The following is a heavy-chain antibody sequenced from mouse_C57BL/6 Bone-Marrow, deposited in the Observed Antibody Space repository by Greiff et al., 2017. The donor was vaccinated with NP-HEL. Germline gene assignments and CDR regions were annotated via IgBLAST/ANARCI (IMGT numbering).Heavy chain of an antibody. CDR2: INPGSGGT. D-gene: IGHD1-1*01. CDR1: GYAFTNYL. V-gene: IGHV1-54*01. Sequence: VQLQQSGAELVRPGTSVKVSCKASGYAFTNYLIEWVKQRPGQGLEWIGVINPGSGGTNYNEKVKGKATLTADKSSSNAYLQLSSLTSEDSAVYFCSRYYGSSFYWYFDVWGTGTTVTVSS. CDR3: SRYYGSSFYWYFDV. J-gene: IGHJ1*03.